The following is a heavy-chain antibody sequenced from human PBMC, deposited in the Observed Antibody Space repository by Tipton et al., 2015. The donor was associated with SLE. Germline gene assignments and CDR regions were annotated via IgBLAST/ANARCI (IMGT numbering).Heavy chain of an antibody. J-gene: IGHJ6*03. D-gene: IGHD7-27*01. V-gene: IGHV4-59*01. CDR3: ARGTKLGNHYYYYYMDV. CDR1: GGSISSYF. Sequence: TLSLTCTVSGGSISSYFWSWIRQPPGKGLEWIGNIYYTGSTNYNPSLNSRVTISVDPSKNQFSLELSSVTAADTAVYYCARGTKLGNHYYYYYMDVWGKGTTVTVSS. CDR2: IYYTGST.